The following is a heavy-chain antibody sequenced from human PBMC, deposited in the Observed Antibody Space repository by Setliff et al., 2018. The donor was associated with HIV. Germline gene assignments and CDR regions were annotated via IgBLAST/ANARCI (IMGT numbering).Heavy chain of an antibody. D-gene: IGHD3-10*01. CDR2: ISAYNGDT. CDR1: GYTFNSYG. V-gene: IGHV1-18*01. J-gene: IGHJ4*02. CDR3: ARAGGLRMDRGVVSDY. Sequence: ASVKVSCKASGYTFNSYGISWVRQAPGQGFEWMGWISAYNGDTNYVQKLQGRLTMTRNTSISTAYMELSGLISEDAAVYYCARAGGLRMDRGVVSDYWGQGTLVTVSS.